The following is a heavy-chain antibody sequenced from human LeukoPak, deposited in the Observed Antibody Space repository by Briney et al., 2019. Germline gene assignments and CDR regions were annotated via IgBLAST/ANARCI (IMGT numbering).Heavy chain of an antibody. J-gene: IGHJ4*02. CDR2: INHSGST. V-gene: IGHV4-34*01. Sequence: SETLSLTCAVYGGSFSGYYWSWIRQPPGKGLEWIGEINHSGSTNYNPSLKSRVTISVDTSKNQFSLKLSSVTAADTAVYYCARSWVWGSYRYNSFDYWGQGTLVTVSS. D-gene: IGHD3-16*02. CDR3: ARSWVWGSYRYNSFDY. CDR1: GGSFSGYY.